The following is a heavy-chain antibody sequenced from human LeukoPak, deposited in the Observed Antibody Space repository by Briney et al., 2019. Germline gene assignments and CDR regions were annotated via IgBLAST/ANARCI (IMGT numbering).Heavy chain of an antibody. J-gene: IGHJ4*02. CDR3: ARVTLGYFDY. D-gene: IGHD1-26*01. CDR1: GFTFSSYA. CDR2: ISYDGSNK. V-gene: IGHV3-30*04. Sequence: PGGSLRLPWSTSGFTFSSYAMHWVRQAPGKGLEWVAVISYDGSNKYYADSVKGRFTISRDNSKNTLYLQMNSLRAEDTAVYYCARVTLGYFDYWGQGTLVTVSS.